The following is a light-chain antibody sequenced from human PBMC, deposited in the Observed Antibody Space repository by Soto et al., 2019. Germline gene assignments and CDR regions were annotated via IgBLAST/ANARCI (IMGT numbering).Light chain of an antibody. CDR1: PSVSSSY. V-gene: IGKV3-20*01. CDR2: GTS. Sequence: ELVLTQSPGTLSLTPRERATLSCRASPSVSSSYFAWYQQKPGQAPRRLIYGTSSRSTGIPDRFSGSGSGTDFTLTISRLEPEDFAVYYCQQYGSSPGTFGQGTKVEIK. CDR3: QQYGSSPGT. J-gene: IGKJ1*01.